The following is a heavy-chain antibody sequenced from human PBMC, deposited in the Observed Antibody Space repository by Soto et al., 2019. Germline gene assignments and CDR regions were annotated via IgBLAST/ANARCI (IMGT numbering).Heavy chain of an antibody. V-gene: IGHV4-30-2*01. CDR1: GGSISSGGYS. D-gene: IGHD5-18*01. Sequence: SETLSLTCAVSGGSISSGGYSWSWIRQPPGKGLEWIGYIYHSGSTYYNPSLKSRVTISVDRSKNQFSLKLSSVTAANTAVYNCARGIQLWPITYYFDYWGQGTLVTVSS. J-gene: IGHJ4*02. CDR3: ARGIQLWPITYYFDY. CDR2: IYHSGST.